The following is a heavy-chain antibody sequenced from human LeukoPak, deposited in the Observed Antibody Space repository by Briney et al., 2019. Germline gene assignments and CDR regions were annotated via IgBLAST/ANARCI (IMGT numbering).Heavy chain of an antibody. D-gene: IGHD1-14*01. CDR2: INPNSGGT. CDR1: GYTFTGYY. V-gene: IGHV1-2*02. Sequence: ASVKVSCKASGYTFTGYYMHWVRQAPGQGLEWMGWINPNSGGTNYAQKFQGRVTMTRDTSISTAYMELSRLRSDDTAVYHCARPAVTTDAFDIWGQGTMVTVSS. J-gene: IGHJ3*02. CDR3: ARPAVTTDAFDI.